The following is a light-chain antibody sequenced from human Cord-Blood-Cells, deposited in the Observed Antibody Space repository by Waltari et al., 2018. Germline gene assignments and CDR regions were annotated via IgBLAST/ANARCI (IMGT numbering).Light chain of an antibody. CDR3: QQYGSSPPYT. J-gene: IGKJ2*01. CDR2: GAS. CDR1: QSVSSSY. Sequence: EIVLTQSPGTLSLSPGARATLSCRASQSVSSSYLAWYQQNPGQAPRLLIYGASIRATGFPDRFSGSGSGTDFTLTISRLEPEDFSVYDCQQYGSSPPYTFGQGTKLEIK. V-gene: IGKV3-20*01.